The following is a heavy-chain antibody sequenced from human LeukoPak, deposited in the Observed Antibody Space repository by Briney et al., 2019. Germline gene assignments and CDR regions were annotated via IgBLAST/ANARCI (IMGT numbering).Heavy chain of an antibody. J-gene: IGHJ4*02. CDR1: GYTFTTYA. V-gene: IGHV7-4-1*02. CDR3: ARENIDTTLGDYDWGSYIDY. CDR2: INTNTRNP. Sequence: ASVKVSCKASGYTFTTYAMNWVRQAPGQGLEWMGWINTNTRNPTYAQGFTGRFVFSLDTSVSTAYLQISSLKAEDTAVYYCARENIDTTLGDYDWGSYIDYWGQGTLVTVSS. D-gene: IGHD3-10*01.